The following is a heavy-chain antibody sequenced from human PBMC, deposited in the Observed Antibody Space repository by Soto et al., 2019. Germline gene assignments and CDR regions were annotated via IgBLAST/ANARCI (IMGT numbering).Heavy chain of an antibody. CDR1: GFTFSSYA. CDR3: ARVRAASRGSFYYFDY. V-gene: IGHV3-48*01. D-gene: IGHD3-10*01. J-gene: IGHJ4*02. CDR2: ISSSSSTI. Sequence: PGGSLRLTCAASGFTFSSYAMSWVRQAPGKGLEWVSYISSSSSTIYYADSVKGRFTISRDNAKNSLYLQMNSLRAEDTAVYYCARVRAASRGSFYYFDYWGQGTLVTVSS.